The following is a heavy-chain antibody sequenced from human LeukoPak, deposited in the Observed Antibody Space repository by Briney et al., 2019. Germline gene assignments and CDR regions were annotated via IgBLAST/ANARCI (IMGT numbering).Heavy chain of an antibody. Sequence: GGSLRLSCAASGFTFSSYATSWVRQAPGKGLEWVSGISSSGGSTYYADSVKGRFTISRDNSKNTLDLQMNSLRAEDTAVYYCARDGGYCTNGVCSADAFDIWGQGTMVTVSS. V-gene: IGHV3-23*01. CDR1: GFTFSSYA. CDR3: ARDGGYCTNGVCSADAFDI. J-gene: IGHJ3*02. D-gene: IGHD2-8*01. CDR2: ISSSGGST.